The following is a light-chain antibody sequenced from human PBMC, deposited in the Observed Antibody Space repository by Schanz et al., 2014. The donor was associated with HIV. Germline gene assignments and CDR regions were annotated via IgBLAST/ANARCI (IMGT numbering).Light chain of an antibody. CDR2: ATS. Sequence: EIVLTQSPATVSLSPGERVTLSCRASQRLSSSYLAWYQQKRDQPPRLVIYATSTRAAGIPDRFSGTGSGTDFTLTISSLEPEDFAVYYCQQYGSSPFTFGPGTKVDIK. V-gene: IGKV3-20*01. J-gene: IGKJ3*01. CDR1: QRLSSSY. CDR3: QQYGSSPFT.